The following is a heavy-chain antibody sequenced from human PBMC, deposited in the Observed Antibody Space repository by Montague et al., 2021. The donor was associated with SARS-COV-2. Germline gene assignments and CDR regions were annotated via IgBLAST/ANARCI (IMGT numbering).Heavy chain of an antibody. D-gene: IGHD6-19*01. V-gene: IGHV4-59*08. CDR3: TRACSSVSCNDY. CDR1: GVSIGSYY. CDR2: IHGSGAT. J-gene: IGHJ4*02. Sequence: SETLSLTCTVSGVSIGSYYWSWIRQPPGKGLEWIGYIHGSGATNYNPSLKSRVTITVDTSKTHFSLRPSSVTAADTAVYYCTRACSSVSCNDYWGQGTLVTVSS.